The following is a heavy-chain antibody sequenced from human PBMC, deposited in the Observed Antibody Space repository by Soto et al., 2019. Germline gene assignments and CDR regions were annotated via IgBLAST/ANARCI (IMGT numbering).Heavy chain of an antibody. CDR1: GGTFSSYA. V-gene: IGHV1-69*06. CDR3: ASHYYGSGSYRPPSYYGMDV. CDR2: IIPIFGTA. J-gene: IGHJ6*02. Sequence: SVKVSCKSSGGTFSSYAISWVRQAPGQGLERMGGIIPIFGTANYAQKFQGRVTITADKATSTAYMELSSLRSEDTAVYYCASHYYGSGSYRPPSYYGMDVWGQGTTVTVSS. D-gene: IGHD3-10*01.